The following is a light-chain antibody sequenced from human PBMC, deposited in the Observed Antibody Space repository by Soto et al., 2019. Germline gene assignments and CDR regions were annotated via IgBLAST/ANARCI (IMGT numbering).Light chain of an antibody. V-gene: IGLV2-11*01. CDR3: SSYAGSNNLV. J-gene: IGLJ2*01. CDR1: ISDVAGYNY. CDR2: DVT. Sequence: QSALTQPRSVSGSPGQSVTISCTGTISDVAGYNYVSWYQHHPGKAPKLLISDVTKRPSWVPDRFSGSKSGSTASLTISELQAEDEADYYCSSYAGSNNLVFGGGTKLTV.